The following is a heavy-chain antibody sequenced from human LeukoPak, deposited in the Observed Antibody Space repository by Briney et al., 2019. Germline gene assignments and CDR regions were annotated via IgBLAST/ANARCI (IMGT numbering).Heavy chain of an antibody. J-gene: IGHJ6*04. V-gene: IGHV4-4*09. Sequence: PSETLSLTCTVAGASISSYYCSWIRQPPGKGLEWIGYIYTSGSTNYNPSLKSRVTISVDTSKNQFSLKLSYVTAADTAVYYCARLVDFWSGCDVWGKGSTVSVCS. D-gene: IGHD3-3*01. CDR1: GASISSYY. CDR3: ARLVDFWSGCDV. CDR2: IYTSGST.